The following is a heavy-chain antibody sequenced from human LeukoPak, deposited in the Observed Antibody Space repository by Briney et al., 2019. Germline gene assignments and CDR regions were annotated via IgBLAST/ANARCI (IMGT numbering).Heavy chain of an antibody. D-gene: IGHD3-3*01. CDR2: IRYDGSNK. V-gene: IGHV3-30*02. J-gene: IGHJ4*02. CDR1: GFTFSSYG. CDR3: ARDAFGAIDY. Sequence: GGSLRLSCAASGFTFSSYGMHWVRQAPGKGLEWVAFIRYDGSNKYYADSVKGRFTISRDNSKNTLYPQMNSLRAEDTAVYYCARDAFGAIDYWGQGTLVTVSS.